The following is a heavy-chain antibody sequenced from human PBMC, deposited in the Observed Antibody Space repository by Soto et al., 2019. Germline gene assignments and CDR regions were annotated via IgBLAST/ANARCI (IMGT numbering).Heavy chain of an antibody. J-gene: IGHJ4*02. V-gene: IGHV3-64*01. CDR3: ARARVADYDY. CDR1: GFTFSSYA. CDR2: ISSNGGST. D-gene: IGHD2-15*01. Sequence: EVQLVESGGGLVQPGGSLRLSCAASGFTFSSYAMHWVRQAPGKGLEYVSAISSNGGSTYYANSVKGRFTVSRDNSNDTLYLQMGSLRAEDMAVYYLARARVADYDYWGQGALVTVSS.